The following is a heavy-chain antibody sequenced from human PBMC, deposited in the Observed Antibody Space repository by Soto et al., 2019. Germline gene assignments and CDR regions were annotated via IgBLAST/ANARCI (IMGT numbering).Heavy chain of an antibody. J-gene: IGHJ6*02. Sequence: PSETLSLTCTVSGGSISSSSYYWGWIRQPPGKGLEWIGSIYYSGSTYYNPSLKSRVTISVDTSKNHFSLKLSSVTAADTAVYYCARGWENYYYYGMDVWGQGTTVTVSS. CDR3: ARGWENYYYYGMDV. V-gene: IGHV4-39*02. CDR1: GGSISSSSYY. D-gene: IGHD1-26*01. CDR2: IYYSGST.